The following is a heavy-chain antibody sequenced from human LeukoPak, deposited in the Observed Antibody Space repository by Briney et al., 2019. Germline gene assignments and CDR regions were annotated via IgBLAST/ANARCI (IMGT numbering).Heavy chain of an antibody. D-gene: IGHD3-10*01. V-gene: IGHV3-23*01. Sequence: GRSLRLSCAASGFTFSSYGMSWVRQAPGQGLEWVSGISGSGGTTYYADSVKGRFTISRDNSKNTLYLQMNSLRAEDTAVYYCAKDRPLWFGDDWGQGTLVTVSS. CDR3: AKDRPLWFGDD. J-gene: IGHJ4*02. CDR1: GFTFSSYG. CDR2: ISGSGGTT.